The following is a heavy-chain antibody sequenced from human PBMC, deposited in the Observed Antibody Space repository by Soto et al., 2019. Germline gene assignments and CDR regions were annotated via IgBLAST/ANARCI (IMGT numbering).Heavy chain of an antibody. CDR1: GGSISNYC. CDR3: ARGRYYMDV. Sequence: SEILSLTCTVSGGSISNYCLTWIRQPPGKGLEWVGYIYYSGSTNYNPSLKSRVTISVDTSKNQCSLKLSSVTAADAAVYYCARGRYYMDVWGKGTTVTVSS. V-gene: IGHV4-59*01. J-gene: IGHJ6*03. CDR2: IYYSGST.